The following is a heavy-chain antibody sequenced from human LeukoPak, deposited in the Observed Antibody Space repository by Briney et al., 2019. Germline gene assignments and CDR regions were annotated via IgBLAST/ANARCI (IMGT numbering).Heavy chain of an antibody. D-gene: IGHD6-19*01. Sequence: WGSLRLSCAASGFTFSSYSMNWVRQAPGKGLEWVSSISSSSSYIYYADSVKGRFTISRDNAKNSLYLQMNSLRAEDTAVYYCASCSSSGWYFPFDYWGQGTLVTVSS. CDR3: ASCSSSGWYFPFDY. CDR1: GFTFSSYS. CDR2: ISSSSSYI. J-gene: IGHJ4*02. V-gene: IGHV3-21*01.